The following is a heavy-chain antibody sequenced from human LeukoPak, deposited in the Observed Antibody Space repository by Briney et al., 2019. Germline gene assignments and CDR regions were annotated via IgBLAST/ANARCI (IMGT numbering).Heavy chain of an antibody. CDR2: ISYDGSNK. Sequence: GGSLRLSCAASGFIFSSYAMHWVRRAPGKGLEWVALISYDGSNKYYADSVKGRFTISRDNSKNTLYLQMNSLRAEDTAVYYCVRRAGAYSHPYDYWGQGTLVTVSS. J-gene: IGHJ4*02. V-gene: IGHV3-30*14. CDR1: GFIFSSYA. CDR3: VRRAGAYSHPYDY. D-gene: IGHD4/OR15-4a*01.